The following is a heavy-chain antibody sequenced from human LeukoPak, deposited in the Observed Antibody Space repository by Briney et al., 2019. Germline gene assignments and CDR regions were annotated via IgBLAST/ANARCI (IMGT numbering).Heavy chain of an antibody. CDR1: GFTFSSYA. CDR2: ISYDGSNK. D-gene: IGHD6-13*01. Sequence: GGSLRLSCAASGFTFSSYAMHWVRQAPGKGVEGVAVISYDGSNKYYADSVKGRFTISRDNSKNTLYLQMNSLRAEDTAVYYCARDRQQLDLAFGLDWNWFDPWGQGTLVTVSS. CDR3: ARDRQQLDLAFGLDWNWFDP. J-gene: IGHJ5*02. V-gene: IGHV3-30-3*01.